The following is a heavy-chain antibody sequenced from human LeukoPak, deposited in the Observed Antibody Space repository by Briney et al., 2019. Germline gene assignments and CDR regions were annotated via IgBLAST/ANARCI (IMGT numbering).Heavy chain of an antibody. CDR2: ISYDGSNK. D-gene: IGHD1-26*01. CDR1: GFTFSSYG. Sequence: GGSLRLSCAASGFTFSSYGMHWVRQAPGKGLEWVAVISYDGSNKYYADSVKGRFTISRDNAKNSLYLQMNSLRAEDTAVYYCARPNSGYYYGMDVWGQGTTVTVSS. J-gene: IGHJ6*02. V-gene: IGHV3-30*03. CDR3: ARPNSGYYYGMDV.